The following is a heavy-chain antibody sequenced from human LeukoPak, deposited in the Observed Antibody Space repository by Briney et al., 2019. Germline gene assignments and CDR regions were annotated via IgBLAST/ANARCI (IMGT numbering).Heavy chain of an antibody. CDR1: GGSFSDYY. CDR3: ARGGIHSNYFDY. CDR2: INHSENT. D-gene: IGHD4-11*01. J-gene: IGHJ4*02. Sequence: SETLSLTCAVYGGSFSDYYWSWIRQPPGRGLEWIGDINHSENTNYNPSLKSRATTSVDTSKNQFSLKLNSVTAADTAVYYCARGGIHSNYFDYWGQGTLVTVSS. V-gene: IGHV4-34*01.